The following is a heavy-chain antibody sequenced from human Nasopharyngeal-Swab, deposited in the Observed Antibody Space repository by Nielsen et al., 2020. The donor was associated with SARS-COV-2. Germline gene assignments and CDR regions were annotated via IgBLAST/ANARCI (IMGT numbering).Heavy chain of an antibody. CDR2: ISYDGSNK. D-gene: IGHD1-26*01. CDR3: AKDRRSWPKGSDY. J-gene: IGHJ4*02. Sequence: WIHQPPGKGLEWVAVISYDGSNKYYADSVKGRFTISRDNSKNTLYLQMNSLRAEDTAVYYCAKDRRSWPKGSDYWGQGTLVTVSS. V-gene: IGHV3-30*18.